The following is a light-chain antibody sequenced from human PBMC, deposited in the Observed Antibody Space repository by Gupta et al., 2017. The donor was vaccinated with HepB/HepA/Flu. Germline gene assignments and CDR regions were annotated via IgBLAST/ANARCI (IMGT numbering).Light chain of an antibody. J-gene: IGLJ1*01. CDR2: SND. V-gene: IGLV1-44*01. CDR1: SSNIGSNT. CDR3: AAWDDSLNGYV. Sequence: QSVLTQPPSASGTPGPRATISCSGSSSNIGSNTVNWYKQLPGTAPKLLIYSNDQRPSGVPDRFSCSKSGTSASLAISGLQSEDEADYYCAAWDDSLNGYVFGTGTKVTVL.